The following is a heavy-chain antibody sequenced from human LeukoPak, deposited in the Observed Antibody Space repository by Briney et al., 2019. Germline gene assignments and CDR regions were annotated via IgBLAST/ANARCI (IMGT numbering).Heavy chain of an antibody. J-gene: IGHJ5*02. CDR1: GYTFTSYY. Sequence: GASVKVSCKASGYTFTSYYMHWVRQAPGQGLEWMGIINPSGGSTSYAQKFQGRVTMTRDMSTSTVYMELSSLRPEDTAVYYCATNILVRDIINWFDPWGQGTLVTVSS. CDR3: ATNILVRDIINWFDP. D-gene: IGHD3-10*01. V-gene: IGHV1-46*01. CDR2: INPSGGST.